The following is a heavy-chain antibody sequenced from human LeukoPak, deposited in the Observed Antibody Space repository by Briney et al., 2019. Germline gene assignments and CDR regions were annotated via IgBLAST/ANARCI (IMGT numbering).Heavy chain of an antibody. Sequence: TVKVSCKASGGTLSTYSISWVRQAPGQGLEWMGGIIPIFNTKNYAQRFQDRVILTADESTSTAYMELSSLRSEDTAVYYCARGNSRWSTPSSSYYYRMDVWGQGTTVAVSS. V-gene: IGHV1-69*01. D-gene: IGHD4-23*01. CDR3: ARGNSRWSTPSSSYYYRMDV. J-gene: IGHJ6*02. CDR1: GGTLSTYS. CDR2: IIPIFNTK.